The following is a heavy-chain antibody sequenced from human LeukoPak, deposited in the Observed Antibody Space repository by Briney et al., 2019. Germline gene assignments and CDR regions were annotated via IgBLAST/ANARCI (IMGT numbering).Heavy chain of an antibody. Sequence: PGESLKISWKGSGYSFTTYWIGWVRPMPGKGLERMGIIYPGDSDSRYNPSFQGQVTISADKSISTAYLQWSSLKASDTAMYYCAGHFSGSGKHFDYWGQGTLVTVSS. J-gene: IGHJ4*02. D-gene: IGHD3-10*01. CDR3: AGHFSGSGKHFDY. V-gene: IGHV5-51*01. CDR2: IYPGDSDS. CDR1: GYSFTTYW.